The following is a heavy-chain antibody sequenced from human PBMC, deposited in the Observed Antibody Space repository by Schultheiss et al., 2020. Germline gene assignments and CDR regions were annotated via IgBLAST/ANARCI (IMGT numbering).Heavy chain of an antibody. CDR3: ARDNDYRGVYWYFDL. CDR1: GFTFSSYA. CDR2: ISYDGSNK. Sequence: SLKISCAASGFTFSSYAMHWVRQAPGKGLEWVAVISYDGSNKYYADSVKGRFTISRDNSKNTLYLQMNSLRAEDTAVYYCARDNDYRGVYWYFDLWGRGTLVTVSS. V-gene: IGHV3-30-3*01. D-gene: IGHD4-11*01. J-gene: IGHJ2*01.